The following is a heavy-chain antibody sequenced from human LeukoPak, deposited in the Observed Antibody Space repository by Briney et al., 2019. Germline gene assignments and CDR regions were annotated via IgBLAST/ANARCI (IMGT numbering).Heavy chain of an antibody. CDR1: GYSFTSYW. V-gene: IGHV5-51*01. D-gene: IGHD2-21*02. CDR3: VRTVVTGYWYFDL. J-gene: IGHJ2*01. CDR2: IYPGDSDT. Sequence: GESLKISCKGSGYSFTSYWIGWVRQMPGKGLEWMGIIYPGDSDTRYSPSFQGQVTISADKSVSTAYLQWSSLKASDTAIYYCVRTVVTGYWYFDLWGRGTPVTVSS.